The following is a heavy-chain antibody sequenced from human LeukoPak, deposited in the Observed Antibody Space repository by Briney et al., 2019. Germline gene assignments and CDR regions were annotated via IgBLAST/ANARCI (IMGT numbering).Heavy chain of an antibody. CDR2: INAGNGNT. CDR3: ARDRGRGGSYDY. Sequence: ASVKVSCKASGYTFTSYAMHWVRQAPGQRLEWMGWINAGNGNTKYSQKFQGRVTITRDTSASTAYMELSSLRSDDTAVYYCARDRGRGGSYDYWGQGTLVTVSS. CDR1: GYTFTSYA. J-gene: IGHJ4*02. D-gene: IGHD1-26*01. V-gene: IGHV1-3*01.